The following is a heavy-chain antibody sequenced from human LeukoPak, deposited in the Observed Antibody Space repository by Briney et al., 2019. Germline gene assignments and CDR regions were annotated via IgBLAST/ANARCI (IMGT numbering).Heavy chain of an antibody. CDR3: ARFSSSWGGDY. Sequence: SETLSLTCTASGGSISSYYWSWVRQPPGKGLEWIGYIYYSGSTNYNPSLKSRVTISVDTSKNQFSLKLSSVTAADTAVYYCARFSSSWGGDYWGQGTLVTVSS. V-gene: IGHV4-59*01. CDR2: IYYSGST. CDR1: GGSISSYY. D-gene: IGHD6-13*01. J-gene: IGHJ4*02.